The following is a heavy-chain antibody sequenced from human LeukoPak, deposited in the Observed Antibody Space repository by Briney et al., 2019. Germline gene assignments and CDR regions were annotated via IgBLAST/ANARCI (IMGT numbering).Heavy chain of an antibody. D-gene: IGHD3-10*01. CDR3: ARCRQWFGGLPAFDY. V-gene: IGHV3-21*01. CDR1: GFSFSSHY. J-gene: IGHJ4*02. Sequence: GGSLRLSCAASGFSFSSHYMAWVRQSPGKGLEWVSSITTTSSYIYYADSVKGRFTTSRDNAKNSLYLQMNSLRAEDTGVYYCARCRQWFGGLPAFDYWGQGTLVAVSS. CDR2: ITTTSSYI.